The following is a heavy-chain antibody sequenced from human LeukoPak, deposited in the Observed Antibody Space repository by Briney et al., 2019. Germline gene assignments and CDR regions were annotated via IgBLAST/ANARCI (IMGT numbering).Heavy chain of an antibody. J-gene: IGHJ4*02. D-gene: IGHD3-10*02. Sequence: GGSLRLSCAASGFTFSDYYMSWIRQAPGKGLEWVANIKRDGSEKYYVDSVKGRFTISRDNAKNSLFLQMNGLRADGTAVYYCTRENYVPDSWGQGTLVTVSS. CDR2: IKRDGSEK. CDR1: GFTFSDYY. V-gene: IGHV3-7*03. CDR3: TRENYVPDS.